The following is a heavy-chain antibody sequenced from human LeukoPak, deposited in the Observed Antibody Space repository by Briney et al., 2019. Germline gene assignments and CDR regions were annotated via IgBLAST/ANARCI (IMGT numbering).Heavy chain of an antibody. J-gene: IGHJ4*02. CDR2: ISSSSTYI. CDR1: GFTLSDSP. CDR3: ARAYCSGGTCYEVSNS. Sequence: GGSLRLSCAASGFTLSDSPMNWVRQAPGMGLEWVSSISSSSTYIYYADSVKGRFTISRDNAKKSLYLQMNSLRADDTAVYYCARAYCSGGTCYEVSNSWGQGTLVTVSS. D-gene: IGHD2-15*01. V-gene: IGHV3-21*01.